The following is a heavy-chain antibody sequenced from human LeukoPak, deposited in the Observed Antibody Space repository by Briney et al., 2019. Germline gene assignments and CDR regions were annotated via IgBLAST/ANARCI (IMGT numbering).Heavy chain of an antibody. CDR2: ISWNSGSI. J-gene: IGHJ6*03. Sequence: GGSLRLSCAASGFTFDDYAMHWVRQAPGKGLEWVSGISWNSGSIGYADSVKGRFTISRDNAKNSLYLQMNSLRAEDTALYYCARASGPTGYSGYYYYMDVWGKGTTVTVSS. CDR3: ARASGPTGYSGYYYYMDV. CDR1: GFTFDDYA. D-gene: IGHD6-13*01. V-gene: IGHV3-9*01.